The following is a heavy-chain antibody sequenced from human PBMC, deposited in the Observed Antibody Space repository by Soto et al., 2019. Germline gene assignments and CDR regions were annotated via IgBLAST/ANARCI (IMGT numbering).Heavy chain of an antibody. V-gene: IGHV4-30-4*01. J-gene: IGHJ4*02. CDR1: GGSIRSGDYY. CDR2: IYYSGST. Sequence: PSETLSLTCTVSGGSIRSGDYYWSWIRQPPGKGLEWIGYIYYSGSTYYNPSLKSRVTISVDTSKNQFSLKLSSVTAADTAVYYCARALAAGMNLLYYFDYWGQGTLVTVSS. CDR3: ARALAAGMNLLYYFDY. D-gene: IGHD6-13*01.